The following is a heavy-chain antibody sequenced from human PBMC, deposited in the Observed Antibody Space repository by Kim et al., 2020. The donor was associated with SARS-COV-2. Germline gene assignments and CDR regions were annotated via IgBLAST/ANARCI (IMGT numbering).Heavy chain of an antibody. Sequence: GGSLRLSCAASGFTFSSYGMHWVRQAPGKGLEWVAVISYDGSNKYYADSVKGRFTISRDNSKNTLYLQMNSLRAEDTAVYYCARDLSVSYYGPFDYWGQGTLVTVSS. CDR2: ISYDGSNK. CDR1: GFTFSSYG. V-gene: IGHV3-33*05. D-gene: IGHD1-26*01. CDR3: ARDLSVSYYGPFDY. J-gene: IGHJ4*02.